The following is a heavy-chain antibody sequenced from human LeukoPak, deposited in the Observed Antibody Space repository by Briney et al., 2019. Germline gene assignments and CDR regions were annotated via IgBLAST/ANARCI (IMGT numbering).Heavy chain of an antibody. D-gene: IGHD3-22*01. J-gene: IGHJ6*03. Sequence: GSLRLSCAVSGFTFSSYAMSWVRQAPGKGLEWIGRIYTSGSTNYNPSLKSRVTMSVDTSKNQFSLKLSSVTAADTAAYYCARDSSGYSGKDGYYYYMDVWGKGTTVTVSS. CDR1: GFTFSSYA. CDR2: IYTSGST. V-gene: IGHV4-4*07. CDR3: ARDSSGYSGKDGYYYYMDV.